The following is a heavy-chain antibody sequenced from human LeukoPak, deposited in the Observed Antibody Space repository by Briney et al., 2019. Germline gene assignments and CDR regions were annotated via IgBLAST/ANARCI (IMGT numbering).Heavy chain of an antibody. CDR3: ARDSYCGGDCYSSPNYYYYGMDV. V-gene: IGHV3-74*01. CDR1: GFTFSSYW. J-gene: IGHJ6*02. CDR2: INSDGSST. Sequence: PGGSLRLSCAASGFTFSSYWMHCVRQAPGKGLVWVSRINSDGSSTSYADSVKGRFTISRDNAKNTLYLQMNSLRAEDTAVYYCARDSYCGGDCYSSPNYYYYGMDVWGQGTTVTVSS. D-gene: IGHD2-21*02.